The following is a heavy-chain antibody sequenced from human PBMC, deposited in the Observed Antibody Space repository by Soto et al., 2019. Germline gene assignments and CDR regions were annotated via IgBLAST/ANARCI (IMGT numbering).Heavy chain of an antibody. J-gene: IGHJ4*02. V-gene: IGHV4-34*01. CDR3: ARHHVRGRTIAGAAEF. CDR1: GKSLSGYY. CDR2: INHSGNT. Sequence: SETLSLTCAVYGKSLSGYYWSWIRQPPGKALEWIGEINHSGNTNYNPSLKSRVTISVDTSRNQLFLNLSSVTAADTAMYYCARHHVRGRTIAGAAEFWGQGTLVTVSS. D-gene: IGHD1-26*01.